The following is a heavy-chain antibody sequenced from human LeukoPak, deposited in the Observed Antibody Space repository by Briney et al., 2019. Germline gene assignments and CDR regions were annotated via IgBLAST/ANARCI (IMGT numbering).Heavy chain of an antibody. D-gene: IGHD1-26*01. Sequence: SETLSLTCTVSVGSISSSGYYWGWIRQPPGEGLEWIGSVYYSGSTYYNPSLKSRVTISVDTSKNQFSLKLSSVTAADTAVYYCARHARSGDFDYWGQGTLVTVSS. V-gene: IGHV4-39*01. CDR2: VYYSGST. J-gene: IGHJ4*02. CDR3: ARHARSGDFDY. CDR1: VGSISSSGYY.